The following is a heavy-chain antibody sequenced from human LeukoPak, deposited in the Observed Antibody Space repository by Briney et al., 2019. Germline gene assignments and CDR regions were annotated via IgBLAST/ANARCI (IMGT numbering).Heavy chain of an antibody. J-gene: IGHJ5*02. V-gene: IGHV3-30*02. CDR1: GFTFSSYG. CDR2: IRYDGSNK. Sequence: GGSLRLSCAASGFTFSSYGMHWVRQAPGKGLEWVAFIRYDGSNKYYADSAKGRFTISRDNSKNTLYLQMNSLRAEDTAVYYCAKDHYTMVRGVSWFDPWGQGTLVTVSS. CDR3: AKDHYTMVRGVSWFDP. D-gene: IGHD3-10*01.